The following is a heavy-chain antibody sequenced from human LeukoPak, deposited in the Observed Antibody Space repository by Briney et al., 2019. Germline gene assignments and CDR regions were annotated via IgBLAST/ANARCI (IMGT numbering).Heavy chain of an antibody. D-gene: IGHD3-10*02. J-gene: IGHJ2*01. CDR3: ARVFHRVYFDL. CDR1: GYTFTDYS. CDR2: INPNSGGT. V-gene: IGHV1-2*02. Sequence: GASVKVSCKASGYTFTDYSLHWVRQAPGQWLEWMGWINPNSGGTNYAQKFQGRVTMTRDTSITTAYMELSRLRSDDTAVYYCARVFHRVYFDLWGRGTLVTVSS.